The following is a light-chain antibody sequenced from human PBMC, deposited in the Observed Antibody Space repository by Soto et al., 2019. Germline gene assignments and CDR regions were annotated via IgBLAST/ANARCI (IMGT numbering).Light chain of an antibody. CDR2: DVS. Sequence: QSALTQPASVSGSPGQSITISCTGTSSDVAINNFVSWYQQHPGKAPKVIIYDVSNRPSGISNRFSGSKSGNTASLTISRLQAEDEAEYYCSSYTSSSTLDVFGTGTKLTVL. CDR3: SSYTSSSTLDV. J-gene: IGLJ1*01. CDR1: SSDVAINNF. V-gene: IGLV2-14*01.